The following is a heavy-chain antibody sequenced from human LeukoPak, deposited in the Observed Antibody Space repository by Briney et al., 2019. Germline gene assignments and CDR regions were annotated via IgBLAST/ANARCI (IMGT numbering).Heavy chain of an antibody. V-gene: IGHV3-30-3*01. CDR1: GFTFSSYA. Sequence: GRSLRLSCAASGFTFSSYAMHWVRQAPGKGLEWVAVISYDGSNKYYADSVKGRFTISRDNSKNTLYLQMNSLRAEDTAVYYCARETGGKKPIDYWGQGTLVTVSS. CDR3: ARETGGKKPIDY. CDR2: ISYDGSNK. D-gene: IGHD4-23*01. J-gene: IGHJ4*02.